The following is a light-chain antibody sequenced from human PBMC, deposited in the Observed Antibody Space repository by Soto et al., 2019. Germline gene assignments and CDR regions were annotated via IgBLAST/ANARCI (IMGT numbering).Light chain of an antibody. Sequence: EILMTQSPATLSVSPGERATLSCRASQSVGNSLAWYQQKPGQAPRLLVYGASTRATGIPARFSGSGSGTQFTLTISSLQSEDFAVYYCQQHNNWPLTFGGGTKVDIK. CDR3: QQHNNWPLT. CDR1: QSVGNS. J-gene: IGKJ4*01. CDR2: GAS. V-gene: IGKV3-15*01.